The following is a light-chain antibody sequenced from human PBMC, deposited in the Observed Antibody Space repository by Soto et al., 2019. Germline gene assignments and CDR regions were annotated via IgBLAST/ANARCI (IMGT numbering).Light chain of an antibody. J-gene: IGLJ2*01. CDR3: SSYTTSSTVV. V-gene: IGLV2-14*01. Sequence: QSALTQPASVSGSPGQSITISCTGTSSDVGGYNYVSWYQQHPGKAPKLMIYDVSNRPSGVSNRFSGSKSGNTASLTISGLQAEDEADYYCSSYTTSSTVVFGGGTKVTVX. CDR2: DVS. CDR1: SSDVGGYNY.